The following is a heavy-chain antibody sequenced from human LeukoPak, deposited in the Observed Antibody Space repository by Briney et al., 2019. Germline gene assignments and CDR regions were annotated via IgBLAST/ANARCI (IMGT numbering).Heavy chain of an antibody. V-gene: IGHV3-7*01. Sequence: GGSLRLSGAASEFTFSSYWMSWVRQAPGKGLEWVANIKQDGSEKYYVDSVKGRFTISRDNAKNSLYLQMNSLRAEDTAVYYCARDVPGAHARSGYSYGRRDYWGQGTLVTVSS. CDR1: EFTFSSYW. J-gene: IGHJ4*02. CDR3: ARDVPGAHARSGYSYGRRDY. D-gene: IGHD5-18*01. CDR2: IKQDGSEK.